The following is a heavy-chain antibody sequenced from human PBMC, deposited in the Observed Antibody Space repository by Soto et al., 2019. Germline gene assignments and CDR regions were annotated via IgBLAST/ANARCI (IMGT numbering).Heavy chain of an antibody. Sequence: GGSLRLSCAASGFTFSSYGMHWVRQAPGKGLEWVAVISYDGSNKYYADSVKGRFTISRDNSKNTLYLQMNSLRAEDTAVYYCAKDYSQGWPRELLAYYYYMDVWGKGTTVTVSS. J-gene: IGHJ6*03. V-gene: IGHV3-30*18. CDR2: ISYDGSNK. CDR3: AKDYSQGWPRELLAYYYYMDV. D-gene: IGHD1-7*01. CDR1: GFTFSSYG.